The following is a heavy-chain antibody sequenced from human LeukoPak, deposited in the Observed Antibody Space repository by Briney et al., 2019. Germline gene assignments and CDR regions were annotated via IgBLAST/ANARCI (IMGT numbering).Heavy chain of an antibody. CDR3: ARGPDRYDSSGYYVSDFDY. V-gene: IGHV1-46*01. J-gene: IGHJ4*02. CDR1: GYTFTSYY. Sequence: GASVKVSCKASGYTFTSYYMHWVRQAPGQGLEWMGIINPSGGSTSYAQKLQGRVTMTRDTSTSTVYMELSSLRSEDTAVYYCARGPDRYDSSGYYVSDFDYWGQGTLVTVSS. D-gene: IGHD3-22*01. CDR2: INPSGGST.